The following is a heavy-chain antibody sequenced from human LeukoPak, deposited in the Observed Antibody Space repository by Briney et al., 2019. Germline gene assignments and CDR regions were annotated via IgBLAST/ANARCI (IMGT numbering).Heavy chain of an antibody. Sequence: HPGGSLSLSCAGSGFTFDEHAMHWVRQAPGKGLEWVSGISSIAYAASVKRRFTISRANAKNLLFLQMSCLRAADTALYCCVKGHCSSSSCFPNYYYYMDVWGTGTTVTVSS. V-gene: IGHV3-9*01. J-gene: IGHJ6*03. CDR2: ISSI. D-gene: IGHD2-15*01. CDR1: GFTFDEHA. CDR3: VKGHCSSSSCFPNYYYYMDV.